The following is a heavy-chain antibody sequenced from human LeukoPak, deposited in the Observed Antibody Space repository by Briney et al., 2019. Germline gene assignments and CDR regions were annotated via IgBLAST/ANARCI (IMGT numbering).Heavy chain of an antibody. Sequence: GGSLRLSCAASGFTFSSYGMHWVRQAPGKGLEWVAFIRYDGSNKYYADSVKGRFTISRDNSKNTLYLQMNSLRAEDTAVYYCAKKREKIAAAGHWGQGTLVTVSS. D-gene: IGHD6-25*01. CDR3: AKKREKIAAAGH. J-gene: IGHJ4*02. V-gene: IGHV3-30*02. CDR1: GFTFSSYG. CDR2: IRYDGSNK.